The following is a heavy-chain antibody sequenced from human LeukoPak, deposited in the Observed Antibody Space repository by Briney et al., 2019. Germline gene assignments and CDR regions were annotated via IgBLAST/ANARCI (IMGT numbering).Heavy chain of an antibody. J-gene: IGHJ4*02. D-gene: IGHD6-25*01. Sequence: GGSLRLSCAASGFTFSSYSMNWVRQAPGKGLEWVSSISPSSSYIFYSDSLKGRFTISRDNAKNSLYLQMNSLRVEDTAVYYCVRHRAASDYWGLGALVTVSS. V-gene: IGHV3-21*01. CDR1: GFTFSSYS. CDR2: ISPSSSYI. CDR3: VRHRAASDY.